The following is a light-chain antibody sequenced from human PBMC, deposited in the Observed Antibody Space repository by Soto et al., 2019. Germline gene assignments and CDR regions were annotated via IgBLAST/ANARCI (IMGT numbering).Light chain of an antibody. CDR2: AAS. J-gene: IGKJ1*01. V-gene: IGKV1-27*01. CDR1: QGISHF. CDR3: QKYNTVPLT. Sequence: DIQMTQSPSSLSASVGDRVTITCRASQGISHFLDWYQQKPGKVPKLLIYAASILQSGVPPRFSGSGSGTEFTLTISSLQPEDVATYYCQKYNTVPLTFGQGTQVEI.